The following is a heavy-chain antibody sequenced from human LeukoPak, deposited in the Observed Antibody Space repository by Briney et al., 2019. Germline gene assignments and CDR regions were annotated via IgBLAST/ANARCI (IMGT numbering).Heavy chain of an antibody. CDR3: ASTDCGGDCYSFDY. CDR1: GGSISSYY. D-gene: IGHD2-21*02. V-gene: IGHV4-4*07. J-gene: IGHJ4*02. Sequence: PSETLSLTCTVSGGSISSYYWNWIRQPAGKGLEWIGRIYTSGSTNYNPSLKSRVTMSVDTSKNQFSLKLSSVTAADTAVYYCASTDCGGDCYSFDYWGQGTLVTVSS. CDR2: IYTSGST.